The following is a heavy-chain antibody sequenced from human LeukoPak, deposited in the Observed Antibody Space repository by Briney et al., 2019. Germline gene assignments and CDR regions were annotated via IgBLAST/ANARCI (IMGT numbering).Heavy chain of an antibody. J-gene: IGHJ3*02. CDR2: IYYSGST. CDR3: AREQQLPFDAFDI. D-gene: IGHD6-13*01. V-gene: IGHV4-39*02. CDR1: GGSISSSSYY. Sequence: PETLSLTCTVSGGSISSSSYYWGWIRQPPGKGLEWIGSIYYSGSTYYNPSLKSRVTISVDTSKNQFSLKLSSVTAADTAVYYCAREQQLPFDAFDIWGQGTMVTVSS.